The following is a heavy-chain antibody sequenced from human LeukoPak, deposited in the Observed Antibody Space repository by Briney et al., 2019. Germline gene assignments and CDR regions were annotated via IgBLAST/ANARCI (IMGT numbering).Heavy chain of an antibody. V-gene: IGHV3-23*01. CDR2: ISGSGGST. Sequence: GGSLRLSCAASGFTFSSYAMSWVRQAPGKGLEWVSAISGSGGSTYYADSVKGRFTISRDNSKNTLYLQMNSLRAEDTAVYYCAKVCITMVRGAHCGMDVWGQGTTVTVSS. CDR3: AKVCITMVRGAHCGMDV. J-gene: IGHJ6*02. CDR1: GFTFSSYA. D-gene: IGHD3-10*01.